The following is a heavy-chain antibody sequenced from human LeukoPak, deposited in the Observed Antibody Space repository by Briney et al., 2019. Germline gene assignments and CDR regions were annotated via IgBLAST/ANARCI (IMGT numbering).Heavy chain of an antibody. V-gene: IGHV3-30*04. J-gene: IGHJ4*02. CDR3: ARSQLLWFGELSGYFDY. CDR1: GFTFSSYA. Sequence: GGSLRLSCAASGFTFSSYAMRWVRQAPGKGLEWVAVISYDGSNKYYADSVKGRFTISRDNSKNTLYLQMNSLRAEDTAVYYCARSQLLWFGELSGYFDYWGQGTLVTVSS. CDR2: ISYDGSNK. D-gene: IGHD3-10*01.